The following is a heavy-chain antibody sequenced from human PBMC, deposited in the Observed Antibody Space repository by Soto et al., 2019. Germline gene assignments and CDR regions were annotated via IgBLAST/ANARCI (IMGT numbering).Heavy chain of an antibody. CDR3: AREEPREFGGVIA. V-gene: IGHV4-59*01. D-gene: IGHD3-16*02. Sequence: SEPLSLTYTVSGGSISNYYWSWIRQPPGKGLEWIGYIYYSGSTNYNPSLKSRVTISVDTSKNQFSLKLSSVTAADTAVYYGAREEPREFGGVIAWGQGTLVTVSS. J-gene: IGHJ5*02. CDR1: GGSISNYY. CDR2: IYYSGST.